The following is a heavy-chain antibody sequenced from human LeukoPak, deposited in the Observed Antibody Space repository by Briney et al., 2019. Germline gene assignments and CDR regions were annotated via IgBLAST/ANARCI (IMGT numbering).Heavy chain of an antibody. CDR3: AREPGAGTRNI. Sequence: GGSLRPSCAASGFTVSSDYMSCVRQAPGRGLEWVSVIYSGGGTYYADSVKGRFTISRDDSTNTLYLQMNNLRAEDTAVYYCAREPGAGTRNIWGQGTMVTVSS. CDR1: GFTVSSDY. J-gene: IGHJ3*02. D-gene: IGHD3-10*01. CDR2: IYSGGGT. V-gene: IGHV3-53*01.